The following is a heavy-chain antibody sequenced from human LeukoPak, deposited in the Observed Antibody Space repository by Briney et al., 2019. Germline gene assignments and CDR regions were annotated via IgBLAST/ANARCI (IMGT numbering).Heavy chain of an antibody. D-gene: IGHD6-13*01. Sequence: SETLSLTCTVPGGSISSSSYYWGWIRQPPGKGLEWIGSIYYSGSTYYNPSLRSRVTISVDTSKNQFSLKLSSVTAADTAVYYCASSAAGVDYWGQGTLVTVSS. CDR3: ASSAAGVDY. CDR1: GGSISSSSYY. V-gene: IGHV4-39*01. CDR2: IYYSGST. J-gene: IGHJ4*02.